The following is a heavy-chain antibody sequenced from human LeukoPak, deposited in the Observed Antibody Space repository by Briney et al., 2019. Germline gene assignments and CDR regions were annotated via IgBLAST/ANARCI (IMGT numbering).Heavy chain of an antibody. CDR2: INSDGSST. D-gene: IGHD1-26*01. Sequence: GGSLRLSCAASGFTFSSYWIHWVRQAPGEGLVWVSRINSDGSSTTYADSVKGRFTISRDNAKNTVYLQMNSLRAEDTAVYYCARDWLSPGSWGQGTLVTVSS. CDR1: GFTFSSYW. J-gene: IGHJ4*02. CDR3: ARDWLSPGS. V-gene: IGHV3-74*01.